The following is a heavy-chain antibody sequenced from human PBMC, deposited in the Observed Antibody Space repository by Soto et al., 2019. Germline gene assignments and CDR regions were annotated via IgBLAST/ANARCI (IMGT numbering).Heavy chain of an antibody. J-gene: IGHJ5*02. CDR3: ARVVSDCSSTSCYFWFDP. D-gene: IGHD2-2*01. CDR1: GFTFSDYY. V-gene: IGHV3-11*01. CDR2: ISSSGSTI. Sequence: PGGSLRLSCAASGFTFSDYYMSWIRQAPGKGLEWVSYISSSGSTIYYADSVKGRFTISRDNAKNSLYLQMNSLRAEDTAVYYCARVVSDCSSTSCYFWFDPWGQGTLVTVSS.